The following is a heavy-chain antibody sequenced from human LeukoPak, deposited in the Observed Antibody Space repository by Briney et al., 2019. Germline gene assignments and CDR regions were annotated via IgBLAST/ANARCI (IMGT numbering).Heavy chain of an antibody. CDR3: AKGDVDIVATIGSTFDI. Sequence: GGSLRLSCAASGFTFSSYGMHWVRQAPGKGLEWVAFIRYDGSNKYYADSVKGRFTISRDNSKNTLYLQMNSLRAEDTAVYYCAKGDVDIVATIGSTFDIRGQGTMVTVSS. J-gene: IGHJ3*02. D-gene: IGHD5-12*01. CDR1: GFTFSSYG. V-gene: IGHV3-30*02. CDR2: IRYDGSNK.